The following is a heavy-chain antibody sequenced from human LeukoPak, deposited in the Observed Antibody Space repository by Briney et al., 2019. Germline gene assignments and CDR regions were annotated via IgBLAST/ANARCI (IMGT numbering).Heavy chain of an antibody. D-gene: IGHD3-16*01. Sequence: SGPTLVKPTHTLTLTCTFSGFSLSTSGVGVGWIRQPPGKALEWLAIIYWDDDKRYSPSLRSRLTVTKDTSKNQVVLTMTNMDPVDTATYFCAHKGRLGTFVYWGQGTLVTVSS. V-gene: IGHV2-5*02. CDR3: AHKGRLGTFVY. CDR2: IYWDDDK. J-gene: IGHJ4*02. CDR1: GFSLSTSGVG.